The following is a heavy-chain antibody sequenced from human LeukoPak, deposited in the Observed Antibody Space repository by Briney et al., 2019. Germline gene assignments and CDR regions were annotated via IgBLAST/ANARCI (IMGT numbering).Heavy chain of an antibody. CDR2: MNPNSGNT. J-gene: IGHJ3*02. CDR3: ASIPVRGGAFDI. V-gene: IGHV1-8*01. CDR1: GYTFTSYD. Sequence: ASVKVSCKASGYTFTSYDINWVRQATGQGLEWMGWMNPNSGNTGYAQKFQGRVTMTRNTSISTAYMELSSLRSEDTAVYYCASIPVRGGAFDIWGQGTMVTVSS.